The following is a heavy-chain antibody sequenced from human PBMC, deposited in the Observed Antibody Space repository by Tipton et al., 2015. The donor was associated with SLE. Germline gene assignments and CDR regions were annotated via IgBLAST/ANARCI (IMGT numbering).Heavy chain of an antibody. CDR3: ARDREFLWYETVGDAFEH. Sequence: TPPPTCAVYGGSFSGYYWSWIRQPPGKGLEWIGEINHSGNTYYNPSLKNRVTISIDTSKNQFSLKLTSVTAADSAVYFCARDREFLWYETVGDAFEHWGQGKMITVSS. CDR2: INHSGNT. D-gene: IGHD6-13*01. V-gene: IGHV4-34*01. J-gene: IGHJ3*01. CDR1: GGSFSGYY.